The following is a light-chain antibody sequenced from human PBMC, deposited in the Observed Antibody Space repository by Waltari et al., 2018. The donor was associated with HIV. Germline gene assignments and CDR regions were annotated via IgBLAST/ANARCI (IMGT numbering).Light chain of an antibody. J-gene: IGLJ1*01. CDR3: AAWDDSLNGYV. V-gene: IGLV1-44*01. CDR1: RSNIGSYT. CDR2: NNN. Sequence: QSVLTQPPSASEPPGQRISISTSGCRSNIGSYTVNWYQQLPGAAPKLLIYNNNQRPSGVPDRFSGSKSGTSASLAISGLQSEDEADYYCAAWDDSLNGYVFGTGTKVTVL.